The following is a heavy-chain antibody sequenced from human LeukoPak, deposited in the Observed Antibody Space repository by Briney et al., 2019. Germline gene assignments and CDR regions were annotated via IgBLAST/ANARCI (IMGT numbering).Heavy chain of an antibody. CDR1: GYTFTGYY. CDR3: ARDIGGDDYDILTGYPDGGFDY. J-gene: IGHJ4*02. D-gene: IGHD3-9*01. Sequence: ASVKVSCKASGYTFTGYYMHWVRQAPGQGLEWMGWINPNSGGTNYAQKFQGRVTMTRDTSISTAYMELSRLRSDDTAVYYCARDIGGDDYDILTGYPDGGFDYWGQGTLVTVSS. CDR2: INPNSGGT. V-gene: IGHV1-2*02.